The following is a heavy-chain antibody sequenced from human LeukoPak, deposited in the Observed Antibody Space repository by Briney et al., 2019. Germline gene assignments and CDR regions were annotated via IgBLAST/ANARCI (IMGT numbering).Heavy chain of an antibody. Sequence: SVKLSCKASGYTFTSYGHSWVRQAPGQGLEWMGSLSVYNGNTNYAQKVQGRVTMTTDTSTSTAYMELRSLRSDDTAVYYCATMWGTGYQKRITIFGVVQDAFDIWGQGTMVTVSS. CDR1: GYTFTSYG. D-gene: IGHD3-3*01. CDR2: LSVYNGNT. CDR3: ATMWGTGYQKRITIFGVVQDAFDI. J-gene: IGHJ3*02. V-gene: IGHV1-18*01.